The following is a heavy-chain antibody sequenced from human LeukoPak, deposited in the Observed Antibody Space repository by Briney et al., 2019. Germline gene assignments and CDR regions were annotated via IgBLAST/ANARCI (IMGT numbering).Heavy chain of an antibody. CDR1: GTSFSRSY. D-gene: IGHD5-24*01. CDR3: ARDSASEMADDWRFDL. CDR2: VFYVGRT. J-gene: IGHJ2*01. V-gene: IGHV4-59*12. Sequence: SETLSLTCVVSGTSFSRSYWSWIRQSPGGGLEWIGHVFYVGRTKYNPSFESRVTISWDMSKYQFSLKLSSVTAADTAVYYCARDSASEMADDWRFDLWGRGTLVTVSS.